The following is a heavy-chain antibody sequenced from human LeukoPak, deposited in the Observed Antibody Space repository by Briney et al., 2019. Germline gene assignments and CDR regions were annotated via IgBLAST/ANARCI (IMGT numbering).Heavy chain of an antibody. Sequence: GGSLRLSCAASGFTFDDYAMHWVRQAPGKGLEWVSGISWNSGSIGYADSVKGRFTISRDNAKNSLYLQMNSLRAEDTALYYCXXXMSSSLQIDYWGQGTLVTVSS. CDR3: XXXMSSSLQIDY. CDR2: ISWNSGSI. J-gene: IGHJ4*02. V-gene: IGHV3-9*01. D-gene: IGHD6-6*01. CDR1: GFTFDDYA.